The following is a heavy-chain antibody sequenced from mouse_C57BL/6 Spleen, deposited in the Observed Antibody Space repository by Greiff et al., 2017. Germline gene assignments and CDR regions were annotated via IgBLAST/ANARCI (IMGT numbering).Heavy chain of an antibody. J-gene: IGHJ3*01. Sequence: VQRVESGPGLVAPSQSLSITCTVSGFSLTSYGVDWVRQSPGKGLEWLGVIWGVGSTNYNSALKSRLSISKDNSKSQVFLKMNSLQTDDTAMYYCAVIYYDYGDWFAYWGQGTLVTVSA. D-gene: IGHD2-4*01. CDR3: AVIYYDYGDWFAY. V-gene: IGHV2-6*01. CDR1: GFSLTSYG. CDR2: IWGVGST.